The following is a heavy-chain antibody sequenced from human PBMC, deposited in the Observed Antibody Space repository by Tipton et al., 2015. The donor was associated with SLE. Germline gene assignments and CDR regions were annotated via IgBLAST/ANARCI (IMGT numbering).Heavy chain of an antibody. CDR3: AREGISYCGGDCHGSFDY. J-gene: IGHJ4*02. CDR1: GDSMNSGVYY. CDR2: ILSSGNT. Sequence: TLSLTCTVSGDSMNSGVYYWSWLRQPAGKGLEWIGRILSSGNTIYNPSLKGRVTISEDTSKNQFSLRLSSVTAADTAVYYCAREGISYCGGDCHGSFDYWGQGSLVTVSS. V-gene: IGHV4-61*02. D-gene: IGHD2-21*01.